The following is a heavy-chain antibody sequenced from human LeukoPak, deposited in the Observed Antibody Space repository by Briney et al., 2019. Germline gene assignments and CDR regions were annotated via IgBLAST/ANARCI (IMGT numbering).Heavy chain of an antibody. CDR3: ARGDYYYDSSGYYCFDY. D-gene: IGHD3-22*01. V-gene: IGHV3-7*04. CDR1: GFAFSRYW. Sequence: GGSLRLSCAASGFAFSRYWMSWVRQAPGKGLEWVASIKQDGSERYYVDSVKGRFTISSDNAKNSVYVQMNSLRAEDTAVYYCARGDYYYDSSGYYCFDYWDQGTLVTVSS. CDR2: IKQDGSER. J-gene: IGHJ4*02.